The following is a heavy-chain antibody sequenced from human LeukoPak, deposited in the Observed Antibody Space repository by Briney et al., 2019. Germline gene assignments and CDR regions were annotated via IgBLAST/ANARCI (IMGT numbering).Heavy chain of an antibody. J-gene: IGHJ4*02. Sequence: GGSLRLSCAASGFTFSSYWMSWVRQAPGKGLEWVANIKQDGSEKYYVDSVKGRFTISRDNAKNSLYLQMNSLRAEDTAVYYCASTLPPYYDFWSGYYTGDYWGQGTLVTVSS. CDR1: GFTFSSYW. CDR3: ASTLPPYYDFWSGYYTGDY. CDR2: IKQDGSEK. D-gene: IGHD3-3*01. V-gene: IGHV3-7*01.